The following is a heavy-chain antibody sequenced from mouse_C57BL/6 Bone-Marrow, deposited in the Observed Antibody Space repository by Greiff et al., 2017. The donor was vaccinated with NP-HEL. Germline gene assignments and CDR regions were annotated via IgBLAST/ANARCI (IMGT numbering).Heavy chain of an antibody. CDR1: GYTFTSYW. J-gene: IGHJ2*01. D-gene: IGHD2-4*01. CDR3: ASPGDYDYFDY. CDR2: IHPNSGST. Sequence: QVQLQQPGAELVKPGASVKLSCKASGYTFTSYWMHWVKQRPGQGLEWIGMIHPNSGSTNYNEKFKSKATLTVDKSSSTAYMQLSSLTSEDSAVYYCASPGDYDYFDYWGQGTTLTVSS. V-gene: IGHV1-64*01.